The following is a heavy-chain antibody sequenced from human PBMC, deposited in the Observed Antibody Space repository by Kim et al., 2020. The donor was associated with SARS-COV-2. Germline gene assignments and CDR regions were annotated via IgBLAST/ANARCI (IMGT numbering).Heavy chain of an antibody. CDR2: VYTSGST. V-gene: IGHV4-4*07. D-gene: IGHD2-8*01. Sequence: SETLSLTCSVSGVSLSNFYFNWIRQAAGKGLEWIGRVYTSGSTIYNPSLETRLTMSIDTSKNEFSLSLTHLTAADTAVYYCARGPPNGNYRFDKWGRGIL. CDR1: GVSLSNFY. CDR3: ARGPPNGNYRFDK. J-gene: IGHJ4*02.